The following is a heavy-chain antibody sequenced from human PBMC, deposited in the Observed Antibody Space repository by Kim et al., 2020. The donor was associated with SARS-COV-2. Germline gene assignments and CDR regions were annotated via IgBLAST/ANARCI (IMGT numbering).Heavy chain of an antibody. CDR3: ARDSFRYSSGYFDY. Sequence: GGSLRLSCAASGFTFSSYAMHWVRQAPGKGLEWVAVISYDGSNKYYADSVKGRFTISRDNSKNTLYLQMNSLRAEDTAVYYCARDSFRYSSGYFDYWGQGTLVTVSS. V-gene: IGHV3-30*04. CDR2: ISYDGSNK. J-gene: IGHJ4*02. CDR1: GFTFSSYA. D-gene: IGHD6-19*01.